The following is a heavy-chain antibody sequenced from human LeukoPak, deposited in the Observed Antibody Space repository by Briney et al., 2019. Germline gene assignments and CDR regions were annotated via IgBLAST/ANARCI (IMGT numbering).Heavy chain of an antibody. J-gene: IGHJ4*02. CDR1: GFTFSTYS. CDR3: ARAGTGTHASY. Sequence: PGGSLRLSCAASGFTFSTYSMNWVRQAPGKGLEWVSYISSSSSTIYYADSVKGRFTISRDNAKNPLYLQMNSLRAEDTAVYYCARAGTGTHASYWGQGTLVTVSS. V-gene: IGHV3-48*01. CDR2: ISSSSSTI. D-gene: IGHD1-7*01.